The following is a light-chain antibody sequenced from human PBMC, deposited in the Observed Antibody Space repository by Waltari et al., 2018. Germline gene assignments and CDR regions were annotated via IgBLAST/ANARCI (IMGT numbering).Light chain of an antibody. CDR1: QIIVHNSNHKTS. CDR3: QQYYSSPQT. J-gene: IGKJ1*01. Sequence: DIVMTQSPDSLAVYLGERATINCKSSQIIVHNSNHKTSLAWYQQKSGQPPKVLIYWASTRDFGVPDRFSGSGSATDFTRTISSLQAEDVAVYYCQQYYSSPQTFGQGTKVEIK. V-gene: IGKV4-1*01. CDR2: WAS.